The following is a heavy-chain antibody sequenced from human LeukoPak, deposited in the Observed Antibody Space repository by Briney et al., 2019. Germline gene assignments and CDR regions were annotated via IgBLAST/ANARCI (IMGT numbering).Heavy chain of an antibody. CDR3: AKDISRITIFGVVGQIDY. D-gene: IGHD3-3*01. CDR2: ISLNSGSI. CDR1: GFTVSSNY. V-gene: IGHV3-9*01. J-gene: IGHJ4*02. Sequence: PGGSLRLSCAASGFTVSSNYMSWVRQAPGKGLEWVSGISLNSGSIGYADSVKGRFTISRDNAKNSLYLQMNSLRAEDTALYYCAKDISRITIFGVVGQIDYWGQGALVTVSS.